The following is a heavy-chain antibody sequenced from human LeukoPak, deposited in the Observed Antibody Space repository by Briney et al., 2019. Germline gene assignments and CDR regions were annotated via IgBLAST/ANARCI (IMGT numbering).Heavy chain of an antibody. Sequence: GGALKISCKGSGYSFTSYWISWGRQMPGKGGGWMAMIVPTISYTTYTPSFQAPVTTSTDTSISTAYLQWSSLQASDTAAYYCARSKWKLLLDYWGQGTLVTVSS. J-gene: IGHJ4*02. CDR1: GYSFTSYW. D-gene: IGHD1-26*01. CDR3: ARSKWKLLLDY. CDR2: IVPTISYT. V-gene: IGHV5-10-1*01.